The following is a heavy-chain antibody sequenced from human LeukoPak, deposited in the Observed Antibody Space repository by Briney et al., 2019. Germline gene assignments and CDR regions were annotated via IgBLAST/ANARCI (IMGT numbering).Heavy chain of an antibody. CDR3: ARSLVVAATIDY. CDR1: GGSISTSPYY. CDR2: IYYTGGT. J-gene: IGHJ4*02. Sequence: SETLSLTCTVSGGSISTSPYYWSWIRWPPGKGLEWIATIYYTGGTYYNPSLKSRVTISVDTSKNQFSLKLSSVTAADAAVYYCARSLVVAATIDYWGQGTLLTVSS. D-gene: IGHD2-15*01. V-gene: IGHV4-39*01.